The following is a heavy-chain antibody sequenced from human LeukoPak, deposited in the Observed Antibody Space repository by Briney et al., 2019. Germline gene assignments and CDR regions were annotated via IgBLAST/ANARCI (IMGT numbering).Heavy chain of an antibody. CDR1: GFTFSNAW. D-gene: IGHD5-12*01. Sequence: SGGSLRLSCAASGFTFSNAWMSWVRQAPGKGLEWVDRIKSKTDGGTTDYAAPVKGRFTISRDDSKNTLYLQMNSLKTEDTAVYYCTSGQVDLYYYYYYMDVWGKGTTVTVSS. V-gene: IGHV3-15*01. CDR3: TSGQVDLYYYYYYMDV. CDR2: IKSKTDGGTT. J-gene: IGHJ6*03.